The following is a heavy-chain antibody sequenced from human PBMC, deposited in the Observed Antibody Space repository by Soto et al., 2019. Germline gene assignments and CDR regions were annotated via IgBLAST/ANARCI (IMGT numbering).Heavy chain of an antibody. CDR1: GFSFTGYY. V-gene: IGHV1-2*02. D-gene: IGHD6-6*01. Sequence: GASVKVSCKASGFSFTGYYIHWLRQAPGQGLEWMGWINAHSGGTEYAQKFQGRVTLTRDTSIATAYLTLTSLTSDVTALYYCAKDLTRQLAYWLDPWGQGTQVTVSS. CDR3: AKDLTRQLAYWLDP. CDR2: INAHSGGT. J-gene: IGHJ5*02.